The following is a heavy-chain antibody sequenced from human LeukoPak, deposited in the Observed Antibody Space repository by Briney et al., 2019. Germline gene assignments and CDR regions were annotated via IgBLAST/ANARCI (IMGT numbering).Heavy chain of an antibody. J-gene: IGHJ3*02. V-gene: IGHV4-39*07. CDR3: ARVSPTVTGDAFDI. D-gene: IGHD4-17*01. CDR1: GGSISSSSYY. CDR2: IYYSGST. Sequence: SETLSLTCTVSGGSISSSSYYWGWIRQPPGKGLEWIGSIYYSGSTYYNPSLKSRVTISVDTSKNQFSLKLSSVTAADTAVYYCARVSPTVTGDAFDIWGQGTMVTVSS.